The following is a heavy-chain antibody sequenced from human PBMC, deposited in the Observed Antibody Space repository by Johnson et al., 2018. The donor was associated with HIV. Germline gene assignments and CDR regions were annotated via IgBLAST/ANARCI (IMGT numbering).Heavy chain of an antibody. CDR1: GFTFSSYA. V-gene: IGHV3-30*04. Sequence: QVPLVESGGGVFQPGRSLRLSCAASGFTFSSYAMHWVRQAPGKGLEWVAVISYDGTNEFYADSVKGRFTVSRDSSKNTLFLQMNSLRAEDTAVYFCAKVHIAARWSDAFDIWGQGTMVTVSS. CDR2: ISYDGTNE. J-gene: IGHJ3*02. D-gene: IGHD6-6*01. CDR3: AKVHIAARWSDAFDI.